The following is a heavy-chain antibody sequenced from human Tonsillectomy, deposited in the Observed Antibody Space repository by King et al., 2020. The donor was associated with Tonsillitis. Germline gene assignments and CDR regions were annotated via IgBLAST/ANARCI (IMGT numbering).Heavy chain of an antibody. CDR3: ARGIVGATIIVYFDP. Sequence: VQLQESGPGLVKPSETLSLTCTVSGGSINSFYWSWIRQPAGKGLEWIGRVYTSGSTNYNPSLKSRVTLSVDTSKNQFSLKLSSVTAADTAVYYCARGIVGATIIVYFDPWGRGPLVTVSS. CDR1: GGSINSFY. V-gene: IGHV4-4*07. J-gene: IGHJ2*01. CDR2: VYTSGST. D-gene: IGHD1-26*01.